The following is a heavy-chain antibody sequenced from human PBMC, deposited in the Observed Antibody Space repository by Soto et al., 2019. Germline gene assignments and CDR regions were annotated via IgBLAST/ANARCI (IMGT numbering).Heavy chain of an antibody. CDR2: FDPEDGET. J-gene: IGHJ6*02. Sequence: ASVQVSCKVSGYTLTELSMHWVLQATGKGLEWMGGFDPEDGETIYAQKFQGRVNMTEDTATDTAYMELSSLRSKDTAVYYCATGSSSGYYYGMDVWGQGTTGTVCS. D-gene: IGHD6-6*01. CDR1: GYTLTELS. V-gene: IGHV1-24*01. CDR3: ATGSSSGYYYGMDV.